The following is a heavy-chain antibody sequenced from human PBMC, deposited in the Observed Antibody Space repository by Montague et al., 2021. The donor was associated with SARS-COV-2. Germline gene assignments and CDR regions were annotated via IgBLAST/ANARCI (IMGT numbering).Heavy chain of an antibody. D-gene: IGHD3-10*01. Sequence: SETLSLTCAVHGSSFSGYYWNWIRQSPGKGLEWIGEINHGGSTKFSPSLKGRLTISTDTSKNQFSLKLTSVAAADTAVYYCARLRDGVVPSPILGVGPFYSYYYVDVWGRGTPVTVSS. CDR2: INHGGST. CDR3: ARLRDGVVPSPILGVGPFYSYYYVDV. J-gene: IGHJ6*03. V-gene: IGHV4-34*01. CDR1: GSSFSGYY.